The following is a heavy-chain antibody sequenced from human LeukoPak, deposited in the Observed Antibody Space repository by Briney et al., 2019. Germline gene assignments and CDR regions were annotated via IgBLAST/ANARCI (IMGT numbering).Heavy chain of an antibody. CDR3: ARFSPAHDAFDI. V-gene: IGHV4-4*09. CDR1: GGSISSYY. Sequence: SETLSLTCTVSGGSISSYYWSWIRQPPGKGLEWIGYIYTSGSTNYNPSLKSRVTISVDTSKNQFSLKLSSVTAADTAVYYCARFSPAHDAFDIWGQGTMVTVSS. CDR2: IYTSGST. J-gene: IGHJ3*02.